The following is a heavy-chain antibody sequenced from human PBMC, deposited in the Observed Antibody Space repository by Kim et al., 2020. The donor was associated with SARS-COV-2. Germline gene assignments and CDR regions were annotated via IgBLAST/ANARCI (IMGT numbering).Heavy chain of an antibody. Sequence: TNDAQKFQGRVTMTRDTSISTAYMELSRLRSDDTAVYYCARESGSIVGATWGQGTLVTVSS. V-gene: IGHV1-2*02. CDR3: ARESGSIVGAT. CDR2: T. J-gene: IGHJ5*02. D-gene: IGHD1-26*01.